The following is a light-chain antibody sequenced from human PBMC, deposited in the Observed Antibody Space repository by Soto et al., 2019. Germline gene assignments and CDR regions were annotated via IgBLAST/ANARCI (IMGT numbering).Light chain of an antibody. CDR2: TAS. CDR1: QTINNY. J-gene: IGKJ4*01. Sequence: DIQMTQSPSSLSASVGDRVTITCRASQTINNYLTWYQQRPGKAPRLLIYTASSLQSGVPSRFSGSGSGTDFTLTINSLQPEDFATYYCQQSYRTTTFGGGTKLEIK. V-gene: IGKV1-39*01. CDR3: QQSYRTTT.